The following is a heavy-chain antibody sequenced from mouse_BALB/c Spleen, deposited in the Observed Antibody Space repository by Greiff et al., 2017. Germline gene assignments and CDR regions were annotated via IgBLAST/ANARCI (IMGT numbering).Heavy chain of an antibody. CDR3: ARVDSSGYVLFDY. J-gene: IGHJ2*01. CDR2: INPYNDGT. D-gene: IGHD3-2*01. CDR1: GYTFTSYV. V-gene: IGHV1-14*01. Sequence: EVKLQESGPELVKPGASVKMSCKASGYTFTSYVMHWVKQKPGQGLEWIGYINPYNDGTKYNEKFKGKATLTSDKSSSTAYMELSSLTSEDSAVYYCARVDSSGYVLFDYWGQGTTLTVSS.